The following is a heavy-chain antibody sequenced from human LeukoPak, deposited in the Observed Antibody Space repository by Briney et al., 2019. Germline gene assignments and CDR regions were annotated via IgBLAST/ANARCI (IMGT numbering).Heavy chain of an antibody. J-gene: IGHJ6*04. CDR2: IYYSEST. V-gene: IGHV4-30-4*01. CDR1: GGSISSGDYY. D-gene: IGHD3-10*01. CDR3: ARDFLWFGESDEYYGMDV. Sequence: SETLSLTCTVSGGSISSGDYYWGWIRQPPGKGLEWIGYIYYSESTYYNPSLKSRVTITVDTSKNQFSLKLSSVTAADTAVYYCARDFLWFGESDEYYGMDVWGKGTTVTVSS.